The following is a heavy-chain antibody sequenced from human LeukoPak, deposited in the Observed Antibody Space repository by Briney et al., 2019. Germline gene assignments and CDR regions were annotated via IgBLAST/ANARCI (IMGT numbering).Heavy chain of an antibody. V-gene: IGHV4-28*01. J-gene: IGHJ4*02. CDR1: DYSITNSDW. CDR3: ARRTPMFSYFDH. Sequence: SETQSLTCVVSDYSITNSDWWGWIREPPGRGLEWIGYIFYSGSTYYNPSLTSRVTMSVDTSKNQFSLRLSSVTAVDTAVYYCARRTPMFSYFDHWGQGILVTVSS. CDR2: IFYSGST. D-gene: IGHD3-10*02.